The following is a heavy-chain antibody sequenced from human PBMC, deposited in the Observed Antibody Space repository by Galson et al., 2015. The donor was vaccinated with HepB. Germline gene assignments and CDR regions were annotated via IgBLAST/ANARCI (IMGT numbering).Heavy chain of an antibody. CDR2: IWYDGSNK. J-gene: IGHJ4*02. Sequence: SLRLSCAASGFTFSSYGMHWVRQAPGKGLEWVAVIWYDGSNKYYADSVKGRFTISRDNSKNTLYLQMNSLRAEDTAVYYCARERGSSGPPPGFDYWGQGTLVTVSS. D-gene: IGHD6-19*01. V-gene: IGHV3-33*08. CDR3: ARERGSSGPPPGFDY. CDR1: GFTFSSYG.